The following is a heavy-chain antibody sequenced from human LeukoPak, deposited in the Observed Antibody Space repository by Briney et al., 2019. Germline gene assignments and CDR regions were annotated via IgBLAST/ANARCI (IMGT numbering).Heavy chain of an antibody. CDR3: ARQHSTSWGEFDY. V-gene: IGHV4-59*08. CDR2: IYYSGST. D-gene: IGHD2-2*01. J-gene: IGHJ4*02. CDR1: GGSISGYY. Sequence: SETLSLTCSVSGGSISGYYWSWIRQPPGQGLEWIGYIYYSGSTNYNPSLKSRVIISRDTSKNQFSLNLSSVTAADTAVYYCARQHSTSWGEFDYWGQGTLVTVSS.